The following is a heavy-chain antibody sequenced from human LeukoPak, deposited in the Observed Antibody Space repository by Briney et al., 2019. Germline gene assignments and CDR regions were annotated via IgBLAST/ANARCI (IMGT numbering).Heavy chain of an antibody. CDR3: ARATMVRGVIYNWFDP. J-gene: IGHJ5*02. D-gene: IGHD3-10*01. CDR1: VGTFSSYA. CDR2: IIPILGIA. V-gene: IGHV1-69*04. Sequence: SVKVSCKASVGTFSSYAISWVRQAPGQGLEWMGRIIPILGIANYAQKFQGRVTITADKSTSTAYMELSSLRSEDTAVYYCARATMVRGVIYNWFDPWGQGTLVTVSS.